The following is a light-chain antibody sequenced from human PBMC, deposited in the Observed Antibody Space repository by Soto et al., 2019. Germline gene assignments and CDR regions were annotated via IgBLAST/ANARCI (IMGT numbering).Light chain of an antibody. V-gene: IGLV2-14*01. CDR2: DVS. Sequence: QSALTQPASVSGSPGQSLTISCTGTSSDVGGYNYVSWYQQHPGKAPKLMIYDVSNRPSGVSNRFSGSKSGNTASLTISGLQADDEADYYCSSYTSSSTLMVFGGGTKLTVL. CDR1: SSDVGGYNY. J-gene: IGLJ2*01. CDR3: SSYTSSSTLMV.